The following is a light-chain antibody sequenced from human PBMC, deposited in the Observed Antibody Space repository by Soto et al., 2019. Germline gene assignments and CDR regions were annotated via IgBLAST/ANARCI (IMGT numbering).Light chain of an antibody. CDR3: TSYTSTSTYV. J-gene: IGLJ1*01. CDR1: SSDVGAYNY. Sequence: QSALTQPASVSGPPGQSITISCTGTSSDVGAYNYVSWYQHHPGKAPRLVIYDVTNRPSGISDRFSGSKSGNTASLTISGLLAEDEADYYCTSYTSTSTYVFGTGTKDTVL. CDR2: DVT. V-gene: IGLV2-14*01.